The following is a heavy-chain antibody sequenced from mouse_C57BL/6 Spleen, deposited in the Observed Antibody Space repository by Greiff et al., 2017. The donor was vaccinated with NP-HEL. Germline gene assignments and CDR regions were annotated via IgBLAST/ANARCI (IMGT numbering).Heavy chain of an antibody. CDR2: IDPENGDT. CDR3: TTMSNYPYFDY. V-gene: IGHV14-4*01. CDR1: GFNIKDDY. D-gene: IGHD2-5*01. J-gene: IGHJ2*01. Sequence: EVQLQQSGAELVRPGASVKLSCTASGFNIKDDYMHWVKQRPEQGLEWIGWIDPENGDTEYASKFQGKATITADTSSNTAYLQLSSLTSEDTAVYYCTTMSNYPYFDYWGQGTTLTVSS.